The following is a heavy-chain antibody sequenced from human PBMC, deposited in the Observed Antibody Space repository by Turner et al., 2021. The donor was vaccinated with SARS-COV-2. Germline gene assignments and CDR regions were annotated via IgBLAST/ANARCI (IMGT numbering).Heavy chain of an antibody. CDR2: IIPIFGTA. Sequence: QVQLVQSGAEVKKPGSSVKVSCKASGNTVSTYAISWVRQAPGQGLEWMGGIIPIFGTANYAPNFQGRVTITADESSSTAYMELSSLRSEDTAVYYCARDVDYFSPIWGSHHYYYGMDVWGQGTTVTVSS. J-gene: IGHJ6*02. CDR3: ARDVDYFSPIWGSHHYYYGMDV. V-gene: IGHV1-69*01. D-gene: IGHD4-17*01. CDR1: GNTVSTYA.